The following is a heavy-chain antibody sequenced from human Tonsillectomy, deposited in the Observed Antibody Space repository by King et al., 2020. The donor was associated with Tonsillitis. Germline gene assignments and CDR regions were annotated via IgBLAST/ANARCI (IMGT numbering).Heavy chain of an antibody. CDR2: INPNSGDT. CDR1: GYTFTDYY. V-gene: IGHV1-2*02. CDR3: ARGLGYYGSGSYYTEYYFDY. Sequence: VQLVESGAEVKKPGASVKVSCKASGYTFTDYYMHWVRQAPGQGLEWTGWINPNSGDTDYAQKFQGRVTMTRDTSISTAYMELSRLRSDDTAVYYCARGLGYYGSGSYYTEYYFDYWGQGTLVTVSS. J-gene: IGHJ4*02. D-gene: IGHD3-10*01.